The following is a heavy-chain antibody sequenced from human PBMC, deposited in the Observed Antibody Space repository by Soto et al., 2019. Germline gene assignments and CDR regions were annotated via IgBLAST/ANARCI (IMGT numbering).Heavy chain of an antibody. V-gene: IGHV1-69*02. J-gene: IGHJ4*02. CDR2: ITPLLGMT. CDR1: GGSVNNFT. D-gene: IGHD4-17*01. Sequence: QVQLVQSGAEVKKPGSSVKVSCKASGGSVNNFTISWVRQSPGQGLEWMGRITPLLGMTNYAQTFQVRVTLTADKATNTAYMDVTSLRSDDTAVYYCARDASVGDWGQGTLVTVSS. CDR3: ARDASVGD.